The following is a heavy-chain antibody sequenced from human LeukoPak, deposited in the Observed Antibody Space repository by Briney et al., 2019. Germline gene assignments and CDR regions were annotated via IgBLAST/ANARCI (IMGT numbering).Heavy chain of an antibody. D-gene: IGHD6-13*01. CDR1: GFTFSSYW. J-gene: IGHJ5*02. V-gene: IGHV3-74*01. CDR3: ARDGSSWSNWLDP. CDR2: IKSDGSST. Sequence: PGGSLRLSCAASGFTFSSYWMHWVRQAPGKGLVWVSRIKSDGSSTSCADSVKGRFTISRDNVKNTLYLQMNSLRAEDTAVYYCARDGSSWSNWLDPWGQGTLVTVSS.